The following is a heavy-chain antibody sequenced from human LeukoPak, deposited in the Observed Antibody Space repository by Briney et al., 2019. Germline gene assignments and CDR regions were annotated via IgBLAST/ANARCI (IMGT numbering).Heavy chain of an antibody. D-gene: IGHD3-22*01. CDR2: IRSKAYGGTT. CDR1: GFTFGDHA. Sequence: GGSLRLSCTASGFTFGDHAMSWFRQAPGKGLEWVGFIRSKAYGGTTEYAASVKGRFTISRDDSKSIAYLQMNSLKTEDTAVYYCTREQYYYDSSGYYYDDYWGQGTLVTVSS. V-gene: IGHV3-49*03. CDR3: TREQYYYDSSGYYYDDY. J-gene: IGHJ4*02.